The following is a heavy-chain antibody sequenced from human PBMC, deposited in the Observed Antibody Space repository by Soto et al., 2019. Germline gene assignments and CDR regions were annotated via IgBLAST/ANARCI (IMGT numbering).Heavy chain of an antibody. CDR2: IIPIFGTA. CDR1: GGTFSSYA. V-gene: IGHV1-69*13. CDR3: ASSTLITFGGVIGPGYGMDV. J-gene: IGHJ6*02. Sequence: SVKVSCKASGGTFSSYAISWVRQAPGQGLEWMGGIIPIFGTANYAQKFQGRVTITADESTSTAYMELSSLRSEDTAVYYCASSTLITFGGVIGPGYGMDVWGQGTTGTVSS. D-gene: IGHD3-16*02.